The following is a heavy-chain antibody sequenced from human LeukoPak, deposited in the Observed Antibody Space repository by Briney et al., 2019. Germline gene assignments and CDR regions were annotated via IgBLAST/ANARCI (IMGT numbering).Heavy chain of an antibody. Sequence: ASVKVSCKASGYTFTSYAMHWVRQAPGQRLEWMGWINAGNGNTKYSQKFQGRVTITGDTSASTAYMELSSLRSEDTAVYYCARAGSGWYSEYWGQGTLVTVSS. CDR1: GYTFTSYA. CDR2: INAGNGNT. D-gene: IGHD6-19*01. V-gene: IGHV1-3*01. J-gene: IGHJ4*02. CDR3: ARAGSGWYSEY.